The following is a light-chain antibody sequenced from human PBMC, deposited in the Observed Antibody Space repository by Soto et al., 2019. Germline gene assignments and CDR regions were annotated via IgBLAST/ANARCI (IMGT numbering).Light chain of an antibody. Sequence: DIQMTHSPSSLSASVLYIVTITCRSSQSISSYLNLYQQKPGKAPKLLIYAASSLQSGVPSRFSGSGSGTEFTLTISNLQPDDFATYYCQQYNRYSTFGQGTKVDIK. CDR1: QSISSY. J-gene: IGKJ1*01. V-gene: IGKV1-39*01. CDR2: AAS. CDR3: QQYNRYST.